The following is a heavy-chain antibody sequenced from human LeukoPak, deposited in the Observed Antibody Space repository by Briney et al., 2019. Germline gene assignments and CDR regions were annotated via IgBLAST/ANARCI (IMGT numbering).Heavy chain of an antibody. V-gene: IGHV3-7*01. Sequence: HPGGSLRLSCAASGFTFSSYWMSWVRQAPGKGLEWVANIKQDGSEKYYVDSVKGRFTISRDNAKNSPYLQMNSLRAEDTAVYYCARERRITMIVVVMHNWFDPWGQGTLVTVSS. D-gene: IGHD3-22*01. CDR2: IKQDGSEK. CDR1: GFTFSSYW. CDR3: ARERRITMIVVVMHNWFDP. J-gene: IGHJ5*02.